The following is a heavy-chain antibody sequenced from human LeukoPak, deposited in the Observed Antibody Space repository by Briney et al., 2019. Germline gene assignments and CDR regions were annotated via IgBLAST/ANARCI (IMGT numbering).Heavy chain of an antibody. Sequence: SETLSLTCTVSRGSISSGNYYWSWIRQPAGKGLEWIGRFHTRGSTNYNPSLKSRVIISVDTSKNQFSLKLNSVTAADTAVYYCARETCSGGSCYPDYWGQGTLVTVSS. CDR3: ARETCSGGSCYPDY. CDR1: RGSISSGNYY. V-gene: IGHV4-61*02. J-gene: IGHJ4*02. CDR2: FHTRGST. D-gene: IGHD2-15*01.